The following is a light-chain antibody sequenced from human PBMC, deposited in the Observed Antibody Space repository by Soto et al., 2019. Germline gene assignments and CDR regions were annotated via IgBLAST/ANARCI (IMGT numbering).Light chain of an antibody. J-gene: IGKJ1*01. CDR1: QSISSY. Sequence: IQMTQSPSSLSASVGDRVTITCRASQSISSYLNWYQQKPGKAPKLLIYAASSLQSGVPSRFSGSGSGTDFTLTISGLHPEDFATYYCLQDYNYPRTFGQGTKVDIK. CDR2: AAS. V-gene: IGKV1-6*01. CDR3: LQDYNYPRT.